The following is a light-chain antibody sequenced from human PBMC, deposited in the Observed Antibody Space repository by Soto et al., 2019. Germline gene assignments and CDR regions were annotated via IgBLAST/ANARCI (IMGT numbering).Light chain of an antibody. Sequence: DIQMTQFPSTLSASIGDRVTITCRASQTISSSLAWYQQKPGKAPKLLIYKASNLETGVPSRFSGSGSGTEFALTISRLEPEDFAVYYCQQYGSSPHTFGGGTKVEIK. CDR1: QTISSS. J-gene: IGKJ4*01. V-gene: IGKV1-5*03. CDR3: QQYGSSPHT. CDR2: KAS.